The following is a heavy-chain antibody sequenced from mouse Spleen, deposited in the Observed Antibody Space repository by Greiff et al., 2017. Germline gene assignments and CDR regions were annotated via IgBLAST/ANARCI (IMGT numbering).Heavy chain of an antibody. J-gene: IGHJ2*01. CDR2: ILPGSGST. V-gene: IGHV1-9*01. CDR1: GYTFSSYW. Sequence: QVQLQQSGAELMKPGASVKISCKATGYTFSSYWIEWVKQRPGHGLEWIGEILPGSGSTNYNEKFKGKATFTADTSSNTAYMQLSSLTSEDSAVYYCARRRGYDGTYFDYWGQGTTLTVSS. D-gene: IGHD2-2*01. CDR3: ARRRGYDGTYFDY.